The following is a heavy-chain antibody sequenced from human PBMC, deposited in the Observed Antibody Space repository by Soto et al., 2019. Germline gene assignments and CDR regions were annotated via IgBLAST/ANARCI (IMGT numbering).Heavy chain of an antibody. J-gene: IGHJ6*02. CDR2: IYHSGST. Sequence: QVQLQESGPGLVKPSGTLSLTCAVSGGSISSSYWWSWVRQPPGKGLEWIGEIYHSGSTNYNPSLKRRVTTSVDKSKNQFSLKLSSGAAADTAVYSCARVSGSYYYGMDVWGQGTTVTVSS. CDR3: ARVSGSYYYGMDV. CDR1: GGSISSSYW. V-gene: IGHV4-4*02. D-gene: IGHD3-10*01.